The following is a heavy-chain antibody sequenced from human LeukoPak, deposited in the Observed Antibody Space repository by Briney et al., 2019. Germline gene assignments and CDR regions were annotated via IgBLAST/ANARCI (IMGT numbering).Heavy chain of an antibody. CDR1: GYTFTGYY. CDR2: INPNSGGT. V-gene: IGHV1-2*02. Sequence: ASVKVFCKASGYTFTGYYMHWVRQAPGQGLEWMGWINPNSGGTNYAQKFQGRVTMTRDTSISTAYMELSRLRSDDTAVYYCARVLDSSSWTDNWGQGTLVTVSS. J-gene: IGHJ4*02. D-gene: IGHD6-13*01. CDR3: ARVLDSSSWTDN.